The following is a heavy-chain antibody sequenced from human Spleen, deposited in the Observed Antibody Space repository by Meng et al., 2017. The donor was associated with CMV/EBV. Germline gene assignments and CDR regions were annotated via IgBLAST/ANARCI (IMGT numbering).Heavy chain of an antibody. D-gene: IGHD3-3*01. J-gene: IGHJ3*01. Sequence: GESLKISCAASGFTFGSHSMNWVHQAPGKGLEWVSSITGDSTYKHYADSLKGRFTISRDNAKNSLYLQMNSLRAEDTAVYYCARDSDDYDFWSAYYTDAFDFWGQGTMVTVSS. V-gene: IGHV3-21*01. CDR3: ARDSDDYDFWSAYYTDAFDF. CDR1: GFTFGSHS. CDR2: ITGDSTYK.